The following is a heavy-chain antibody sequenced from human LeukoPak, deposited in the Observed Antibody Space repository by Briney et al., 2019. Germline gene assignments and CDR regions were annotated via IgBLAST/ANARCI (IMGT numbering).Heavy chain of an antibody. V-gene: IGHV4-31*03. CDR3: ASAVVVVAATQYYYYGMDV. D-gene: IGHD2-15*01. CDR1: GGSISSGGYY. J-gene: IGHJ6*04. CDR2: IYYSGST. Sequence: SETLSLTCTVSGGSISSGGYYWSWIRQHPGKGLEWIGYIYYSGSTYYNPSPKSRVTISVDTSKNQFSLKLSSVTAAGTAVYYCASAVVVVAATQYYYYGMDVWGKGTTVTVSS.